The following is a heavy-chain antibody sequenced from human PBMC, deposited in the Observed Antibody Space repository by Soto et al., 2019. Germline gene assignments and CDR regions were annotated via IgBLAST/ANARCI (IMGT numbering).Heavy chain of an antibody. Sequence: PGGALMVSCATSGFPFRKHGRHRVRQAPGKGLEWVAIIWYDGSNKYYADSVKGRFTISRDNSENTVYLQMNSLRAEDTAVYYCAAGEPLHYRGQGTLVTVSS. CDR2: IWYDGSNK. CDR1: GFPFRKHG. D-gene: IGHD3-10*01. J-gene: IGHJ4*02. V-gene: IGHV3-33*08. CDR3: AAGEPLHY.